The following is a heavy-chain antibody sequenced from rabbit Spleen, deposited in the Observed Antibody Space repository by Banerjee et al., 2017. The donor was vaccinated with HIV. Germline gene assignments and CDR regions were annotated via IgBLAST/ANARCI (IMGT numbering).Heavy chain of an antibody. CDR1: GFSFSNKAV. CDR2: IGSNSGNT. D-gene: IGHD1-1*01. CDR3: ARDTSSSSFSSYGMDL. V-gene: IGHV1S45*01. Sequence: QEQLVESGGGLVKPEGSLKLSCIASGFSFSNKAVMCWVRQAPGKGLEWIGCIGSNSGNTYYASWAKGRFTISKTSSTTVTLQVTRLTAADTATYFCARDTSSSSFSSYGMDLWGQGTLVTVS. J-gene: IGHJ6*01.